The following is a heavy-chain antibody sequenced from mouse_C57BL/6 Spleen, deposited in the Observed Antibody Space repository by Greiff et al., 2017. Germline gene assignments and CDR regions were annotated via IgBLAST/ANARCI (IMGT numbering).Heavy chain of an antibody. J-gene: IGHJ4*01. Sequence: VKLMESGAELARPGASVKMSCKASGYTFTSYTMHWVKQRPGQGLEWIGYINPSSGYTKYTQKFKDKATLTADKSSSTAYMQLSSLTSEDSAVYYCARNPALGQVAMDYWGQGTSVTVSS. V-gene: IGHV1-4*01. CDR1: GYTFTSYT. CDR2: INPSSGYT. D-gene: IGHD3-3*01. CDR3: ARNPALGQVAMDY.